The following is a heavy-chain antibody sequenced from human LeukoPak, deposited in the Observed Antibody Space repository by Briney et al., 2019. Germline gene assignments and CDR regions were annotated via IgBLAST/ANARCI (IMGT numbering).Heavy chain of an antibody. D-gene: IGHD3-10*01. CDR3: ARDSHYYGSGSYYNDMDY. Sequence: GGSLRLSCTASGFTFGDCAMSWVRQAPGKGLEWVSYISSSGSTIYYADSVKGRFTISRDNAKNSLYLQMNSLRAEDTAVYYCARDSHYYGSGSYYNDMDYWGQGTLVTVSS. CDR1: GFTFGDCA. V-gene: IGHV3-48*03. J-gene: IGHJ4*02. CDR2: ISSSGSTI.